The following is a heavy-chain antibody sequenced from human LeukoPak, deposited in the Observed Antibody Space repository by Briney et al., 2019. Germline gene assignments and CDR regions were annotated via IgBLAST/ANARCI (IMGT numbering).Heavy chain of an antibody. V-gene: IGHV3-20*01. J-gene: IGHJ4*02. CDR2: INWNGGST. Sequence: GGSLRLSCAASGFTFDDYGMRWVRQAPGKGLEWVSGINWNGGSTGYADSVEGRFTISRDNAKNSLYLQMNSLRAEDTALYHCARGSSYSSSSAVDYWGQGTLVTVSS. CDR3: ARGSSYSSSSAVDY. D-gene: IGHD6-6*01. CDR1: GFTFDDYG.